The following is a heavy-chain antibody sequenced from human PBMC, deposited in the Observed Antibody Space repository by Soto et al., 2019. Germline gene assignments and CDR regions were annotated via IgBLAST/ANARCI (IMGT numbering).Heavy chain of an antibody. V-gene: IGHV4-30-4*01. D-gene: IGHD2-15*01. CDR1: GGSISSGDYY. CDR2: IYYSGST. J-gene: IGHJ4*02. Sequence: SLTCTVSGGSISSGDYYWSWIRQPPGKGLEWIGYIYYSGSTYYNPSLKSRVTISVDTSKNQFSLKLSSVTAADTAVYYCARVRGVVVAAVFDYWGQGTLVTVSS. CDR3: ARVRGVVVAAVFDY.